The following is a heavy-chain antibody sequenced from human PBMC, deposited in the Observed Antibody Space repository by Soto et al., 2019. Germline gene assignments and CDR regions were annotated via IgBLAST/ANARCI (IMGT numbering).Heavy chain of an antibody. CDR1: GGSITNYY. CDR2: MYTKERT. V-gene: IGHV4-4*07. Sequence: PSETLSLTCTVSGGSITNYYRSWIRQPAGKGLEWIGRMYTKERTNYNLSFKSRVTMSVDTSKNQFSLKLSAVTAADTAVYYCARDDYKDGGNNWFDPWGQGTLVTVSS. D-gene: IGHD3-16*01. CDR3: ARDDYKDGGNNWFDP. J-gene: IGHJ5*02.